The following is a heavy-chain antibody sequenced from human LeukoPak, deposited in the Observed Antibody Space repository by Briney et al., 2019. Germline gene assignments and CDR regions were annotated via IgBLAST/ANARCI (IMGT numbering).Heavy chain of an antibody. D-gene: IGHD3-10*01. Sequence: SETLSLTCIVSGGSISSYYWSWIRQPAAKGLEWIGRIYTSGSTNYNPSLKSRVTMSVDTSKNQFSLKLSSVTAADTAVYYCARASYWYYYGSGSPYYFDYWGQGTLVTVSS. CDR3: ARASYWYYYGSGSPYYFDY. CDR2: IYTSGST. V-gene: IGHV4-4*07. CDR1: GGSISSYY. J-gene: IGHJ4*02.